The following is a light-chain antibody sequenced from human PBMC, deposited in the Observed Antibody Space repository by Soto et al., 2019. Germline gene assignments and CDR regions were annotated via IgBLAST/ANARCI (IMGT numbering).Light chain of an antibody. CDR1: SSDVGDYNL. CDR2: EGS. Sequence: QSALTQPASVSGSPGQSITISCTGTSSDVGDYNLVSWYQQHPGEAPKLLIYEGSKPPAGVSNRFSGSKFGNTAFLTISGLQAEEEVYYYCCSYAGDSTWVFGGGTKLTVL. CDR3: CSYAGDSTWV. V-gene: IGLV2-23*01. J-gene: IGLJ3*02.